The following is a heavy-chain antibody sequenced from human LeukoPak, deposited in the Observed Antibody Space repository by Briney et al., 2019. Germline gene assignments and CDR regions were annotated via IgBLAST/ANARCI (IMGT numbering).Heavy chain of an antibody. CDR3: ARGPAYSSSWYPLYYYYYMDV. CDR2: ISSSGSTI. J-gene: IGHJ6*03. CDR1: GFTFSDYY. V-gene: IGHV3-11*04. Sequence: GGSLRLSCAASGFTFSDYYMSWIRQAPGKGLEWVSYISSSGSTIYYADSVKGRFTISRDNAKNSLYLQMNSLRAEDTAVYYCARGPAYSSSWYPLYYYYYMDVWGKGTTVTVSS. D-gene: IGHD6-13*01.